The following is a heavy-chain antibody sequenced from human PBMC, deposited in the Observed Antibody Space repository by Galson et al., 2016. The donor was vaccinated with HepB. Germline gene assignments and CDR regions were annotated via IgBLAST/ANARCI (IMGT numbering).Heavy chain of an antibody. J-gene: IGHJ4*02. CDR1: GGSISSFY. Sequence: SETLSLTCTVSGGSISSFYWSWIRQPPGQGLEWIGYIYYIGSTSYNPSFKSRVTISVDTSKNQFSLKLRSVTAADTAVYYCARDRDSSIYYSLDYWGQGTPVTVSS. V-gene: IGHV4-59*01. D-gene: IGHD6-19*01. CDR3: ARDRDSSIYYSLDY. CDR2: IYYIGST.